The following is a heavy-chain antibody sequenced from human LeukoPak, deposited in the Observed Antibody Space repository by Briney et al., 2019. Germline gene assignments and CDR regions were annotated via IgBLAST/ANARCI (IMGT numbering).Heavy chain of an antibody. CDR3: ARDCSLNHGC. CDR2: ISSSSSYI. Sequence: PGGSLRLSCAASGFTFSSYSMNWVRHAPGKGLEWVSSISSSSSYIYYADSVKGRFTISRDNDKNSLYLQMNSLRAEDRAVYSCARDCSLNHGCWGQGTLVTVS. CDR1: GFTFSSYS. J-gene: IGHJ4*02. D-gene: IGHD1-14*01. V-gene: IGHV3-21*01.